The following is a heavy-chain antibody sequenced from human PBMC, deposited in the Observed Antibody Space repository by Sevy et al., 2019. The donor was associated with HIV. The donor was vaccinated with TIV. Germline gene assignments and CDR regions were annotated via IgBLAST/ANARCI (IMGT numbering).Heavy chain of an antibody. Sequence: GGSLRLSCAASGFTLSSYAMIWVRQAPGKGLEWVSSISISGADKYYANSVKGGFTISRDNSQNRLYLQMNSLRAEDTALYYCAKALVETEDKNEFDPWGQGTLVTVSS. CDR1: GFTLSSYA. CDR3: AKALVETEDKNEFDP. J-gene: IGHJ5*02. D-gene: IGHD2-8*02. V-gene: IGHV3-23*01. CDR2: ISISGADK.